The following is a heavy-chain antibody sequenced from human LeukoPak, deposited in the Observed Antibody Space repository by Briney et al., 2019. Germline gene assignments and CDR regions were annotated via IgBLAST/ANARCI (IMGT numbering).Heavy chain of an antibody. V-gene: IGHV1-18*01. CDR3: ARAWGYYDGPNWFDP. Sequence: ASVKVSCKASGYTFTSYGISWVRQAPGQGLEWMGWISAYNGNTNYAQKLQGRVTMTTDTSTSTAYMELRSLRSDDTAVYYCARAWGYYDGPNWFDPWGQGTLVTVSS. CDR1: GYTFTSYG. CDR2: ISAYNGNT. D-gene: IGHD3-22*01. J-gene: IGHJ5*02.